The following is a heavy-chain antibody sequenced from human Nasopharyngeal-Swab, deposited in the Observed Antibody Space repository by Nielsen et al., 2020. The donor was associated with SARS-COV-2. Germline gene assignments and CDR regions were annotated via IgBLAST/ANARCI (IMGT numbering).Heavy chain of an antibody. J-gene: IGHJ4*02. Sequence: GGSLRLSCAASGFTFSSYWMHWVRQAPGKGLVWVARINNDGSSTTYADSVNGRFTISRDNSKNTLYLQMNSLRAEDTAVYYCARDTQVEWELPLWGQGTLVTVSS. CDR3: ARDTQVEWELPL. D-gene: IGHD1-26*01. CDR2: INNDGSST. V-gene: IGHV3-74*01. CDR1: GFTFSSYW.